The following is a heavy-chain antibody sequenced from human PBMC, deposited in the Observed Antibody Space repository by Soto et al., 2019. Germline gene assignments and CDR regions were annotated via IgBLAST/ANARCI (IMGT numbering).Heavy chain of an antibody. J-gene: IGHJ4*02. V-gene: IGHV3-23*01. CDR1: GFTFSTNT. CDR3: TKEDTGRNNLEY. Sequence: GVSLRLSCAAAGFTFSTNTVTWVRRAPGMGLDWVSTITGSGDSTFYADPVKGRFTISRDNSKKTVYLQMNNLRAEDTAVYYCTKEDTGRNNLEYWGQGTLVTVSS. D-gene: IGHD2-8*02. CDR2: ITGSGDST.